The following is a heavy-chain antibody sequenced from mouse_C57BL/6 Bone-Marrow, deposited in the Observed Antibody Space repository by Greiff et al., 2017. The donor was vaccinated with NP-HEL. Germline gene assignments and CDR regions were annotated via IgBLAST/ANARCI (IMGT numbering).Heavy chain of an antibody. CDR1: GYTFTSYT. CDR3: ARGGFLITTHY. V-gene: IGHV1-4*01. Sequence: QVQLKESGAELARPGASVKMSCKASGYTFTSYTMHWVKQRPGKGLEWIGYINPSSGYTTSNQTFKDKATLTADKSSSTAYMQLSSLTSKDSAVYYCARGGFLITTHYWGQGTTLTVSS. J-gene: IGHJ2*01. CDR2: INPSSGYT. D-gene: IGHD1-1*01.